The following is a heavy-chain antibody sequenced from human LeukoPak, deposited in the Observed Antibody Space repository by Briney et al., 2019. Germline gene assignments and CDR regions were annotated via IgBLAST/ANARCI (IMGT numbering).Heavy chain of an antibody. CDR3: ARAYYDYVWGSYRVNLFDY. CDR1: GYSISSGYY. CDR2: IYHSGST. Sequence: SETLSLTCTVSGYSISSGYYWGWIRQPPGKGLEWIGSIYHSGSTYYNPSLKSRVTISVDTSKNQFFLKLSSVTAADTAVYYCARAYYDYVWGSYRVNLFDYWGQGTLVTVSS. D-gene: IGHD3-16*02. J-gene: IGHJ4*02. V-gene: IGHV4-38-2*02.